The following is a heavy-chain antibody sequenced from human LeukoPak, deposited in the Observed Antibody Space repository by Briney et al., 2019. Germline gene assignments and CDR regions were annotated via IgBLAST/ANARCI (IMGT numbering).Heavy chain of an antibody. CDR3: ARDYYDSSGYTNDY. CDR1: GYTFTGYY. V-gene: IGHV1-2*02. J-gene: IGHJ4*02. Sequence: ASVKVSCKASGYTFTGYYMHWVRQAPGQGHEWMGWINPNSGSTNYAQKLQGRVTMTRDASISTAYMELSRLRSDDTAVYYCARDYYDSSGYTNDYWGQGTLVTVSS. CDR2: INPNSGST. D-gene: IGHD3-22*01.